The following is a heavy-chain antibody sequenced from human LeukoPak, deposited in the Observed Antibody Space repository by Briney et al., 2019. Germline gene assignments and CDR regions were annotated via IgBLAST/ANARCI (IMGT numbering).Heavy chain of an antibody. CDR3: ARGFNRGWYTNHISSDDY. V-gene: IGHV4-61*05. J-gene: IGHJ4*02. CDR2: IYYSGST. CDR1: GGSISSSSYY. D-gene: IGHD6-19*01. Sequence: SETLSLTCTVSGGSISSSSYYWGWIRQPPGKGLEWIGYIYYSGSTNYNPSLKSRVTISVDTSKNQFSLKLSSVTAADTAVYYCARGFNRGWYTNHISSDDYWGQGTLVTVSS.